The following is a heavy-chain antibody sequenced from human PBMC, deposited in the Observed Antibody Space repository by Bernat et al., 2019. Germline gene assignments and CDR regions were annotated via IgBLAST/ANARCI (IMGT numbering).Heavy chain of an antibody. V-gene: IGHV3-30-3*01. D-gene: IGHD2-15*01. CDR1: GFTFSSYA. CDR2: ISYDGSNK. J-gene: IGHJ4*02. CDR3: ARADIVVVVADPDY. Sequence: QVQLVESGGGVVQPGRSLRLSCAASGFTFSSYAMHWVRQAPGKGLEWVAGISYDGSNKYYADSVKGRFTISRDNSKNTLYLQMNSLRAEDTAVYYCARADIVVVVADPDYWGQGTLVTVSS.